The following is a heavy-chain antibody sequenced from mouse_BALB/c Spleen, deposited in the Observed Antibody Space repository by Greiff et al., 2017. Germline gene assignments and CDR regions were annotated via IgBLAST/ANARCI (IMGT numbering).Heavy chain of an antibody. V-gene: IGHV1-4*01. CDR1: GYTFTSYT. CDR2: INPSSGYT. Sequence: QVQLQQSGAELARPGASVKMSCKASGYTFTSYTMHWVKQRPGQGLEWIGYINPSSGYTNYNQKFKDKATLTADKSSSTAYMQLSSLTSEDSAVYYCARKDYYGSSYGYAMDYWGQGTSVTVSS. CDR3: ARKDYYGSSYGYAMDY. D-gene: IGHD1-1*01. J-gene: IGHJ4*01.